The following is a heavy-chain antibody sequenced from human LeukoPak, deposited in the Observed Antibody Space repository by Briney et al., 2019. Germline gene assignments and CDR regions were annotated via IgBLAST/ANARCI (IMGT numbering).Heavy chain of an antibody. D-gene: IGHD1-26*01. Sequence: PSETLSLTCGVYGGSFSGYYYTWIRQPPGKGLEWIGEINHSEITKYNPSLKSRVTMSVDTSKNQFSLKLSSVTAADTAVYYCARESGSYRGAFFDYWGQGTLVTVSS. V-gene: IGHV4-34*01. J-gene: IGHJ4*02. CDR3: ARESGSYRGAFFDY. CDR2: INHSEIT. CDR1: GGSFSGYY.